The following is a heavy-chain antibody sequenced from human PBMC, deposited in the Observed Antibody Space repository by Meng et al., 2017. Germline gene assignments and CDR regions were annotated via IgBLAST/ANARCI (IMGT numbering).Heavy chain of an antibody. CDR1: GGSFSGYY. Sequence: QVRLAEWGTGLVVPVETLPRTCAVYGGSFSGYYWSWIRQPPGKGLEWIGEINHSGSTNSNPSLKSRVTISVDTSKNQFSLKLSSVTAADTAVYYCARASPYGRGGYFDYWGQGTLVTVSS. CDR3: ARASPYGRGGYFDY. CDR2: INHSGST. D-gene: IGHD3-10*01. J-gene: IGHJ4*02. V-gene: IGHV4-34*01.